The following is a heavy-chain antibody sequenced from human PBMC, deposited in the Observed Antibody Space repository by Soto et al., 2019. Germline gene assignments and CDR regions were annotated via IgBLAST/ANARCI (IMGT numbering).Heavy chain of an antibody. Sequence: PSETRSLTCAVCGGSLSEFYWSCFRQPPGKGLGWMGEINESGCTHYNPSLKTRVTISVDTSKNQFSLKVTSVTAADTAVYYCAKDQEEYCSSTSCSYYYYYGMDVWGQGTTVTVSS. D-gene: IGHD2-2*01. CDR1: GGSLSEFY. J-gene: IGHJ6*02. V-gene: IGHV4-34*01. CDR2: INESGCT. CDR3: AKDQEEYCSSTSCSYYYYYGMDV.